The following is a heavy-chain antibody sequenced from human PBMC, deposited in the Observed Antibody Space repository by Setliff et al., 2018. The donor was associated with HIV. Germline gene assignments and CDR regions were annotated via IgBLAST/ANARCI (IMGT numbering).Heavy chain of an antibody. D-gene: IGHD6-6*01. CDR2: IYYSGST. V-gene: IGHV4-39*01. CDR1: GGSISSGSYY. CDR3: ASSLYSSSSFDY. Sequence: PSETLSLTCTVSGGSISSGSYYWSWIRQPPGKGLEWIGSIYYSGSTYYNPSLKSRVTISVDTSKNQFSLKLSSVTAADTAVYYCASSLYSSSSFDYWGQGMLVTVSS. J-gene: IGHJ4*02.